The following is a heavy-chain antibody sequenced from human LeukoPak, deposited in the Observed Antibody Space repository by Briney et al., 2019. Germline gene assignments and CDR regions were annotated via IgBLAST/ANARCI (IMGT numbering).Heavy chain of an antibody. V-gene: IGHV3-30*02. CDR3: AKAKVAAAGLFDY. D-gene: IGHD6-13*01. J-gene: IGHJ4*02. Sequence: PGRSLRLSCAASGFTFSSYGRHWVRQAPGKGLEWVAFIRYDGSNKYYADSVKGRFTISRDNSKNTLYLQMNSLRAEDTAVYYCAKAKVAAAGLFDYWGQGTLVTVSS. CDR1: GFTFSSYG. CDR2: IRYDGSNK.